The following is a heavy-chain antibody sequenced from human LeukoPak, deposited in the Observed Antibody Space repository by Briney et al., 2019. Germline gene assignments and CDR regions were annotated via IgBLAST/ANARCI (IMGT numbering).Heavy chain of an antibody. V-gene: IGHV3-7*01. CDR2: IKQDGSDK. Sequence: GGSLRLSCAASGFIFSSYWMSWVRQAPGKGLEWVANIKQDGSDKYYVDSVKGRFTISRDNAKNSLSLQMNSLRAEDTAVYYCARGQNVLRFLEWLSNTNYYYYMDIWGKGTTVTVSS. CDR1: GFIFSSYW. D-gene: IGHD3-3*01. J-gene: IGHJ6*03. CDR3: ARGQNVLRFLEWLSNTNYYYYMDI.